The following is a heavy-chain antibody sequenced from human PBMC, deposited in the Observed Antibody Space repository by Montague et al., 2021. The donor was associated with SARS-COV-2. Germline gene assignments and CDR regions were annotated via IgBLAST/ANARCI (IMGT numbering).Heavy chain of an antibody. CDR3: AGSLSYGPPYGMDV. V-gene: IGHV3-30*04. CDR2: ISYDGSNK. CDR1: GFTFSSYA. D-gene: IGHD5-18*01. Sequence: SLRLSCAAPGFTFSSYAMHWVRQAPGKGLEWVAVISYDGSNKYYADSVKGRFTISRDNSKNTLYLQMNSLRAEDTAVYYCAGSLSYGPPYGMDVWGQGTTVTVSS. J-gene: IGHJ6*02.